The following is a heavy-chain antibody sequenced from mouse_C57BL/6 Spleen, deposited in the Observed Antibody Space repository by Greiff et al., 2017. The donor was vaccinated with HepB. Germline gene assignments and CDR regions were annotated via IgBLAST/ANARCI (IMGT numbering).Heavy chain of an antibody. Sequence: VKLMESGAELVKPGASVKLSCKASGYTFTEYCIHWVKQRSGQGLEWIGWFYPGSGSIKYNEKFKDKATLTADKSSSTAYMELSRMTSEDAAVYFCARHERGDYDMDYWGQGTSVTVSS. J-gene: IGHJ4*01. CDR2: FYPGSGSI. CDR1: GYTFTEYC. CDR3: ARHERGDYDMDY. V-gene: IGHV1-62-2*01.